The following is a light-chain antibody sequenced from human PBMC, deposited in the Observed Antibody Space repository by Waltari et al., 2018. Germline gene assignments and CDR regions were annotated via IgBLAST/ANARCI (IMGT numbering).Light chain of an antibody. CDR3: QQANNLPVT. CDR2: AAS. CDR1: QGIGRW. Sequence: DIQMTQSPSSVSASVGDRVTITGRASQGIGRWLAWYQQKPGKAPTLLIYAASTLHSGVPSRFSGSGSGTDFTLTISSLQPEDFATYYCQQANNLPVTFGPGTKVDV. V-gene: IGKV1-12*01. J-gene: IGKJ3*01.